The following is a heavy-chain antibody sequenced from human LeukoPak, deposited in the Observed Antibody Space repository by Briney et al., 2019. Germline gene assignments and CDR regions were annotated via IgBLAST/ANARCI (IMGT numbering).Heavy chain of an antibody. CDR3: AKDIGSTSWYLGN. D-gene: IGHD6-13*01. V-gene: IGHV3-9*01. CDR1: GFTFDDYA. Sequence: GGSLRLSCAASGFTFDDYAMHWVPQAPRKGLEWVSGISWNSGSIGYADSVKGRFTISRDNAKNSLYLEMNSLRAEDTALYYCAKDIGSTSWYLGNWGQGTLVTVSS. CDR2: ISWNSGSI. J-gene: IGHJ4*02.